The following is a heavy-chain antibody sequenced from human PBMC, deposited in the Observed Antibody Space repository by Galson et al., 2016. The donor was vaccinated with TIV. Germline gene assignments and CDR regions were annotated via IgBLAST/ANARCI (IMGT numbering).Heavy chain of an antibody. J-gene: IGHJ6*02. CDR3: SRGNWNYGMGGAMDV. D-gene: IGHD1-7*01. CDR2: TYYTSKWNT. Sequence: CAISGDSVSGNTAAWNWVRQSPSRGLEWLGRTYYTSKWNTDYAVSVKGRIIIRPDTSMNQVSLQLSSVIPDDTAVYYCSRGNWNYGMGGAMDVGGRGTTVTVSS. CDR1: GDSVSGNTAA. V-gene: IGHV6-1*01.